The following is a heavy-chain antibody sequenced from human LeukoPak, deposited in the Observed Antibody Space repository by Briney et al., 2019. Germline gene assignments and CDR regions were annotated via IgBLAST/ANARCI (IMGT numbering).Heavy chain of an antibody. J-gene: IGHJ4*02. D-gene: IGHD2-2*01. CDR2: ISAYNGNT. CDR1: GYTFKNYG. Sequence: ASVKVSCKTSGYTFKNYGIIWVRQAPGQGLEWMGWISAYNGNTNYALNLQGRVALTTDTSMTTAYMELKSLRSDDTAMYYCAKSHSSSLRAPFDSWGQGTLLTVSS. V-gene: IGHV1-18*01. CDR3: AKSHSSSLRAPFDS.